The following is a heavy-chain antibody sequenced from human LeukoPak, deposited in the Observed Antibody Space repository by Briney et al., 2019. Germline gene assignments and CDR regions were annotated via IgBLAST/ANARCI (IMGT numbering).Heavy chain of an antibody. CDR2: INHSGST. J-gene: IGHJ4*02. D-gene: IGHD3-9*01. V-gene: IGHV4-34*01. CDR3: ARGSYDVLTGFSTFGEY. Sequence: PSETLSLTCAVYGGSFSGYYWSWIRQPPGKGLEWIGEINHSGSTYYNPSLKSRVTVSLDTSKNQFSLKVNSVTAADTAVYYCARGSYDVLTGFSTFGEYWGQGTLLTLSS. CDR1: GGSFSGYY.